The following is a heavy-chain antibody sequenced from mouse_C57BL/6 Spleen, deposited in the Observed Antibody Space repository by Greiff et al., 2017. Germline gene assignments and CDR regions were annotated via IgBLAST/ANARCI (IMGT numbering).Heavy chain of an antibody. CDR2: ISYDGSN. Sequence: EVQLVESGPGLVKPSQSLSLTCSVTGYSITSGYYWNWIRQFPGNKLEWMGYISYDGSNNYNPSLKNRNSITRDTSKNQFFLKLNSVTTEDTATYYCARDLPFDYWGQGTTLTVSS. J-gene: IGHJ2*01. CDR1: GYSITSGYY. CDR3: ARDLPFDY. V-gene: IGHV3-6*01.